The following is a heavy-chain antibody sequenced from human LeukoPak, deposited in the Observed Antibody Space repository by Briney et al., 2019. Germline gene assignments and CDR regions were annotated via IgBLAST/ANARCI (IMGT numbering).Heavy chain of an antibody. V-gene: IGHV1-46*01. CDR3: ARGGLRDSSGWSNWYLDL. CDR2: INPSGGTT. CDR1: GYTFSKYC. Sequence: ASVKVSCKASGYTFSKYCLQWVRQAPGQGLEWMGMINPSGGTTSYAQKFQDRVTMTRDTSTSTVYMELSSLRSEDTAVYYCARGGLRDSSGWSNWYLDLWGRGTLVTVSS. J-gene: IGHJ2*01. D-gene: IGHD3-22*01.